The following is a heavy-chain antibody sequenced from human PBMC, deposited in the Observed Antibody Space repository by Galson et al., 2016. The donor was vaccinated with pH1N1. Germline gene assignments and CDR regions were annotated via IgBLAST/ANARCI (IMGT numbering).Heavy chain of an antibody. D-gene: IGHD4/OR15-4a*01. J-gene: IGHJ3*02. CDR2: INSDGSSR. CDR1: GFTLSRYW. CDR3: TRDRAFGDYGGASDI. Sequence: SLRLSCAASGFTLSRYWMHWVRQGPGKGLVWVSRINSDGSSRSHADSVEGRFTISRDNAKKTLYLQMNSLRAEDTGVYYCTRDRAFGDYGGASDIWGQGTMVTVSS. V-gene: IGHV3-74*01.